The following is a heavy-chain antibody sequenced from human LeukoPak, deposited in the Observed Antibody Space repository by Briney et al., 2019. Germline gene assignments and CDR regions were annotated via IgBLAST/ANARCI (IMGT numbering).Heavy chain of an antibody. CDR1: GGSISSYY. CDR3: ARSPTLYFGADY. Sequence: SETLSLTCTVSGGSISSYYWSWVRQPPGKGLEWIGYIYYSGSTNYNPSLKSRVTISVDTSKNQFSLKLSSVTAADTAVYYCARSPTLYFGADYWGQGTLVTVSS. J-gene: IGHJ4*02. CDR2: IYYSGST. V-gene: IGHV4-59*01. D-gene: IGHD3-10*01.